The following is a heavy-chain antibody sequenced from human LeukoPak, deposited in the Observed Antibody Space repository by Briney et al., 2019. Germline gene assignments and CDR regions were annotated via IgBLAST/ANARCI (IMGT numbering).Heavy chain of an antibody. Sequence: GGSLRLSCVASGFTFSSYAMHWARQAPGKGLEYVSAISSSGSSTFYAISVKGRFTISRDNSKNTLYLQMGSLRAEDMAVYYCARRPQGAYDIWGQGTMVIVSS. J-gene: IGHJ3*02. CDR1: GFTFSSYA. CDR3: ARRPQGAYDI. V-gene: IGHV3-64*01. CDR2: ISSSGSST.